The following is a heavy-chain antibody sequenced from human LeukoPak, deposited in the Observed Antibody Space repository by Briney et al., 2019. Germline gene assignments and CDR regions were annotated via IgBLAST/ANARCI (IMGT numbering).Heavy chain of an antibody. J-gene: IGHJ4*02. CDR2: IYGSGST. Sequence: PSQTLSLTCTVSGGSINSGTYFWAWIRQPAGKGLEYIGRIYGSGSTNYNPSLKSRVTISVDTSKNQFSLKLSSVTAADTAVYYCARETPDGSGSHQLDYWGQGTLVTVSS. D-gene: IGHD3-10*01. V-gene: IGHV4-61*02. CDR3: ARETPDGSGSHQLDY. CDR1: GGSINSGTYF.